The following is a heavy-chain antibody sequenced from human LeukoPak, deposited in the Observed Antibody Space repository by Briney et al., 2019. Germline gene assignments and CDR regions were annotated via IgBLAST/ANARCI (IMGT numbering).Heavy chain of an antibody. CDR3: ARLLLGYCSSTTCWDPDYFDY. D-gene: IGHD2-2*01. V-gene: IGHV4-34*01. CDR2: INHSGST. Sequence: SETLSLTCAVYGGSFSGYYWSWIRQPPGKGLEWIGEINHSGSTNYNPSLKSRVTISVDTPKNQFSLKLSSVTAADTAVYYCARLLLGYCSSTTCWDPDYFDYWGQGTLVTVSS. CDR1: GGSFSGYY. J-gene: IGHJ4*02.